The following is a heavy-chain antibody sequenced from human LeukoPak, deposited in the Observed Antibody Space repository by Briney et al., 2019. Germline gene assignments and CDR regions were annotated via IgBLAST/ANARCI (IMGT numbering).Heavy chain of an antibody. Sequence: SETLSLTCSVSGASISSSGYYWGWIRQPPGKGLEWIGSIYYSGSTYYNPSLKSRVTISIHTSKNQFSLNLSSVTAADTAVYYCARDRHWTNDWVFDSWGQGTLVTVSS. CDR2: IYYSGST. CDR1: GASISSSGYY. V-gene: IGHV4-39*07. D-gene: IGHD1/OR15-1a*01. CDR3: ARDRHWTNDWVFDS. J-gene: IGHJ4*02.